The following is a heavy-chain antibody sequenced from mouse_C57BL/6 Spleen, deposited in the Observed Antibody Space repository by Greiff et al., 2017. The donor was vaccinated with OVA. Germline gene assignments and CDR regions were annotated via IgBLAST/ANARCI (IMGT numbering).Heavy chain of an antibody. Sequence: EVQLQQSGPELVKPGASVKISCTASGYSFTDYYMNWVKQSNGKSLEWIGVINTNYGTTSYNQKFKGKATLTVDQSSITAYMQLNSLTSEDSAVYYCARYYYERDMDYWGQGTSVTVSS. V-gene: IGHV1-39*01. D-gene: IGHD1-1*01. J-gene: IGHJ4*01. CDR2: INTNYGTT. CDR1: GYSFTDYY. CDR3: ARYYYERDMDY.